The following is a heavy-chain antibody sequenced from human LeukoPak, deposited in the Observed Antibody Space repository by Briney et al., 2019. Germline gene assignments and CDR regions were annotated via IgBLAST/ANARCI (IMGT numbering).Heavy chain of an antibody. V-gene: IGHV4-59*01. J-gene: IGHJ6*03. CDR1: GGSISSYY. CDR3: ARGMVRGVDVYYYYYYMDV. CDR2: IYYSGST. D-gene: IGHD3-10*01. Sequence: SETLSLTCTVSGGSISSYYWSWIRQPPGKGLEWIGYIYYSGSTNYNPSLKSRVTISVDTSKNQFSLKLSSVTAADTAVYYCARGMVRGVDVYYYYYYMDVWGNGTTVTISS.